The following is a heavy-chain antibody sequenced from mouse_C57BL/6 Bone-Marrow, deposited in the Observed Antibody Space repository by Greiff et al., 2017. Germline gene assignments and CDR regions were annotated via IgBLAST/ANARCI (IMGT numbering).Heavy chain of an antibody. CDR1: GYAFSSSW. J-gene: IGHJ2*01. Sequence: QVQLQQSGPELVKPGASVKISCKASGYAFSSSWMNWVKQRPGKGLEWIGRIYPGDGDTNYNGKFKGKATLTADKSSSTAYMQLSSLTSEDSAVYFGARRGKSYYFDYWGQGTTLTVSS. V-gene: IGHV1-82*01. CDR2: IYPGDGDT. CDR3: ARRGKSYYFDY. D-gene: IGHD6-2*01.